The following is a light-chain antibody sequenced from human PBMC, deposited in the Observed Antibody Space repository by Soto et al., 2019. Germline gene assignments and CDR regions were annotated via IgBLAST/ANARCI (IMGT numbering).Light chain of an antibody. Sequence: EIVMTQSPATLSVSLGERATLSCRASQSVSSNLAWYKQKPGQPPSLLIYGASARATGIPARFSGSGSGTEFTLTISSLQSEDFAVYYCQHYNTWPFTFGQGTKLEIK. CDR2: GAS. J-gene: IGKJ2*01. CDR1: QSVSSN. V-gene: IGKV3-15*01. CDR3: QHYNTWPFT.